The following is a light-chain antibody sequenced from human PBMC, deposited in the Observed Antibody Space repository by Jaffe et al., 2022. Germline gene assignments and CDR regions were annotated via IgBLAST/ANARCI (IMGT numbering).Light chain of an antibody. CDR2: ENN. Sequence: QSVLTQPPSVSAAPGQKVTISCSGSSSNIGNNYVSWYQQLPGTAPKLLIYENNKRPSGIPDRFSGSKSGTSATLGITGLQTGDEADYYCGTWDSSLSAGGHYVFGTGTKVTVL. V-gene: IGLV1-51*02. CDR3: GTWDSSLSAGGHYV. J-gene: IGLJ1*01. CDR1: SSNIGNNY.